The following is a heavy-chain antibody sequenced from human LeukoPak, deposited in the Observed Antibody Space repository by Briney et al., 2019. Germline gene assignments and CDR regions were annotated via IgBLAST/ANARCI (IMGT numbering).Heavy chain of an antibody. CDR3: ARVGYYYDSGGYYDAFDI. CDR2: IYYSGST. V-gene: IGHV4-39*07. CDR1: GGSISSSSYY. J-gene: IGHJ3*02. Sequence: SETLSLTCTVSGGSISSSSYYWGWIRQPPGKGLEWIVSIYYSGSTYYNPSLKSRVTISVDTSKHQFSLKLSSVPAADTAVYYCARVGYYYDSGGYYDAFDIWGQGTMVTVSS. D-gene: IGHD3-22*01.